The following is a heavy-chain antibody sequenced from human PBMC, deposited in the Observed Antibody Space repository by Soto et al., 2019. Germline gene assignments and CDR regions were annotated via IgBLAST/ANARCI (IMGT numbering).Heavy chain of an antibody. CDR2: ISGSGGST. Sequence: VQLLESGGGLVQPGGSLRLSCAASGFTFSSYAMSWVRQAPGKGLEWVSAISGSGGSTYYADSVKGRFTISRDNSKNTLYLQMNSLRAEDTAVYYCAKDPYDSSGYYSDAFDIWGQGTMVTVSS. CDR3: AKDPYDSSGYYSDAFDI. CDR1: GFTFSSYA. D-gene: IGHD3-22*01. J-gene: IGHJ3*02. V-gene: IGHV3-23*01.